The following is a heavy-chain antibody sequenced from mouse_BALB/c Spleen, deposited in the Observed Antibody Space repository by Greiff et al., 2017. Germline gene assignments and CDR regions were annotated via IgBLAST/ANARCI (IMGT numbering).Heavy chain of an antibody. CDR3: ARGSNYIYWYFDV. Sequence: EVKLMESGGGLVQPGGSRKLSCAASGFTFSDYGMAWVRQAPGKGPEWVAFISNLAYSIYYADTVTGRFTISRENAKNTLYLEMSSLRSEDTAMYYCARGSNYIYWYFDVWGAGTTVTVSS. CDR2: ISNLAYSI. CDR1: GFTFSDYG. V-gene: IGHV5-15*02. D-gene: IGHD2-1*01. J-gene: IGHJ1*01.